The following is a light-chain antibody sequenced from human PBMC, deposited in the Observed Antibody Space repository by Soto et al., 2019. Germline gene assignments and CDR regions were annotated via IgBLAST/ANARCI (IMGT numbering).Light chain of an antibody. CDR2: GNS. V-gene: IGLV1-40*01. J-gene: IGLJ1*01. CDR1: SSNIGAGYD. CDR3: QSYDSSLAYV. Sequence: QSVLTQPPSVSGAPGQRVTISCTVSSSNIGAGYDVHWYQQLPGTAPKLLIYGNSNRPSGVPDRFSGSKSGTSASLAITGLQAEDEADYYCQSYDSSLAYVFGNGTKVTVL.